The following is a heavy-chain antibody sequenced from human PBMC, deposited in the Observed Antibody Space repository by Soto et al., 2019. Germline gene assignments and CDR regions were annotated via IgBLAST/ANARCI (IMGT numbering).Heavy chain of an antibody. J-gene: IGHJ6*02. CDR1: GGTFSSYA. Sequence: SVKVSCKASGGTFSSYAISWVRQAPGQGLEWMGGIIPIFGTANYAQKFQGRVTITADESTSTAYMELSSLISEDTAGSYCARDLGEWFGELLAVHCMDVWGQGTTVTVSS. CDR2: IIPIFGTA. CDR3: ARDLGEWFGELLAVHCMDV. V-gene: IGHV1-69*13. D-gene: IGHD3-10*01.